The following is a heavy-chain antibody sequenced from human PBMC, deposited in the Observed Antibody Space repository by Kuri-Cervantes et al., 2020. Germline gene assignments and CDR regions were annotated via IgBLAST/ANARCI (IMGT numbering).Heavy chain of an antibody. CDR1: GFTFSSYG. CDR3: ARGSSSSWFYYYYGMDV. J-gene: IGHJ6*02. D-gene: IGHD6-13*01. V-gene: IGHV3-33*01. Sequence: GESLKISCAASGFTFSSYGMHWVRQAPGEGLEWVAVIWYDGSNKYYADSVKGRFTISRDNSKNTLYLQMNSLRAEDTAVYYCARGSSSSWFYYYYGMDVWGQGTTVTVSS. CDR2: IWYDGSNK.